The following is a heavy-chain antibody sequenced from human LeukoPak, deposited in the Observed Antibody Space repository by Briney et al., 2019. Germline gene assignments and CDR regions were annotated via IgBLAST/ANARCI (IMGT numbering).Heavy chain of an antibody. CDR3: VRDNPRCCGVVPVNIDDF. Sequence: GGSLRLSCAASGFTFSSYAMSWVRQAPGKGLEWVSAISGSGGSTYYADSVRGRFTISRDNAKNSLSLQMHSLRAEDTAVYYCVRDNPRCCGVVPVNIDDFWGQGTLVTVSS. CDR2: ISGSGGST. V-gene: IGHV3-23*01. J-gene: IGHJ4*02. CDR1: GFTFSSYA. D-gene: IGHD2-15*01.